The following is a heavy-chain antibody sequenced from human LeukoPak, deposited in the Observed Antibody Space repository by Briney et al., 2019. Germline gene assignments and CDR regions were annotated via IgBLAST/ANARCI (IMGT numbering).Heavy chain of an antibody. CDR1: EFTFSSYW. Sequence: GGSLRLSCAASEFTFSSYWMSWVRQAPGRGLEWVANIKEDGTEKYYLDSVKGRFTISRDNAKNSLFLQMNTLRAEDTAVYYCARWMDYGDPFDYWGQGTLVTVSS. CDR2: IKEDGTEK. J-gene: IGHJ4*02. D-gene: IGHD4-17*01. V-gene: IGHV3-7*01. CDR3: ARWMDYGDPFDY.